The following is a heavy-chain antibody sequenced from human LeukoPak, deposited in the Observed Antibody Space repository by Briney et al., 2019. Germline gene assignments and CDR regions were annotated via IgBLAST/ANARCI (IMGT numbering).Heavy chain of an antibody. D-gene: IGHD2-2*01. CDR3: ARDVSLVPARPSGPDY. J-gene: IGHJ4*02. CDR2: ISYDGSNK. Sequence: GRSLRLSCAASGFTFSSYAMHWVRQAPGKGLEWVAVISYDGSNKYYADSVKGRSTISRDNSKNTLYLQMNSLRAEDTAVYYCARDVSLVPARPSGPDYWGQGTLVTVSS. V-gene: IGHV3-30-3*01. CDR1: GFTFSSYA.